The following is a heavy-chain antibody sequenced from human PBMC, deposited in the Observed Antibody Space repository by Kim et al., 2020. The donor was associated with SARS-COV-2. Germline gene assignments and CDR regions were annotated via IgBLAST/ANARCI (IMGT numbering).Heavy chain of an antibody. CDR1: GGSISSGDYY. D-gene: IGHD3-10*01. CDR2: IYYSGST. J-gene: IGHJ5*02. V-gene: IGHV4-30-4*01. Sequence: SETLSLTCTVSGGSISSGDYYWSWIRQPPGKGLEWIGYIYYSGSTYSNPSFKSRVTISVDTSKNQFSLKLSSVTAADTAVYYCARDGTYNNGSGSGADWFDPLGQGTLVTVSS. CDR3: ARDGTYNNGSGSGADWFDP.